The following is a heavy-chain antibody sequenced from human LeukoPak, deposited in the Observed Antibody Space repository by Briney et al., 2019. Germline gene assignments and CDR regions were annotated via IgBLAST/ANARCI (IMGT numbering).Heavy chain of an antibody. Sequence: GGSLRLSCGASGFTFSSYGMHWVRQAPGKGLEWVAFIRYDGSNKYYADSVKGRFTISRDNSKNTLYLQMNSLRAEDTAVYYCAKDRGSSATFDYWGQGTLVTVSS. CDR2: IRYDGSNK. V-gene: IGHV3-30*02. CDR3: AKDRGSSATFDY. D-gene: IGHD6-6*01. J-gene: IGHJ4*02. CDR1: GFTFSSYG.